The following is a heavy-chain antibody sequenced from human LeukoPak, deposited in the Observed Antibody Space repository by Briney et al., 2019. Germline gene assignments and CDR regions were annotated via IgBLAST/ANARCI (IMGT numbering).Heavy chain of an antibody. D-gene: IGHD4-17*01. V-gene: IGHV3-11*01. CDR3: ARAGRTTRYNWFDP. CDR1: GFTFSDYY. Sequence: GGSLRLSCAASGFTFSDYYMSWIRQAPGEGREGGSYISSSGSTIYYAVSVKGRFTFSRDNAKNSLYLQMNSLRAEDTAVYYCARAGRTTRYNWFDPWGQGTLVTVSS. J-gene: IGHJ5*02. CDR2: ISSSGSTI.